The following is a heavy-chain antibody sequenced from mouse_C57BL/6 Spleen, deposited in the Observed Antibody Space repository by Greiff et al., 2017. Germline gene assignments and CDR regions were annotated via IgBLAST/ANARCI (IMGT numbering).Heavy chain of an antibody. V-gene: IGHV1-80*01. D-gene: IGHD1-1*01. CDR3: ARSYYGSSYRGYFDY. CDR2: IYPGDGDT. CDR1: GYAFSSYW. J-gene: IGHJ2*01. Sequence: VKLQQSGAELVKPGASVKISCKASGYAFSSYWMNWVKQRPGKGLEWIGQIYPGDGDTNYNGKFKGKATLTADKSSSTAYMQLSSLTSEDSAVYFCARSYYGSSYRGYFDYWGQGTTLTVSS.